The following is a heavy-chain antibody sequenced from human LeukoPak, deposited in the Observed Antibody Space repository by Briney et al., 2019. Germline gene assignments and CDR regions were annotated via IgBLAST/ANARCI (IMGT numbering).Heavy chain of an antibody. CDR1: GGTFSSYA. CDR3: ARAPRGLTGKRVLNRTYYYYYGMDV. J-gene: IGHJ6*02. D-gene: IGHD7-27*01. Sequence: SVKVSCKASGGTFSSYAISWVRQAPGQGLEWMGRIIPILGIANYAQKFQGRVTITADKSTSTAYMELSSLRSEDTAVYYCARAPRGLTGKRVLNRTYYYYYGMDVWGQGTTVTVSS. CDR2: IIPILGIA. V-gene: IGHV1-69*04.